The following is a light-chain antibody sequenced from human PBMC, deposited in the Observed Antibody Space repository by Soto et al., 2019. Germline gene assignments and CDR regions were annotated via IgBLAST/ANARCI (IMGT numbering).Light chain of an antibody. J-gene: IGLJ1*01. CDR2: EGS. V-gene: IGLV2-23*01. CDR3: CSYAGSSLYV. CDR1: SSDVGSYNL. Sequence: ALTQPASVSGSPGQSITISCTGTSSDVGSYNLVSWYQQHPGKAPKLMIYEGSKRPSGVSNRFSGSKSGNTASLTISGLQAEDEADYYCCSYAGSSLYVFGTGTKVTVL.